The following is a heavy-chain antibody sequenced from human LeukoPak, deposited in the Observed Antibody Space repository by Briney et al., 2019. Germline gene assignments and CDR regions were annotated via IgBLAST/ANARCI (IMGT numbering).Heavy chain of an antibody. D-gene: IGHD4-23*01. CDR3: ARNGGNSDFDY. J-gene: IGHJ4*02. Sequence: SETLSLTCAVSGGSISSSSGNCWTWVRQPPGKGLEWIGEIYHSGSTNYNPSHKSRVTMLLDKSKNQFSLKLSSVTAADTAVYYCARNGGNSDFDYWGQGTLVTVSS. CDR2: IYHSGST. V-gene: IGHV4-4*02. CDR1: GGSISSSSGNC.